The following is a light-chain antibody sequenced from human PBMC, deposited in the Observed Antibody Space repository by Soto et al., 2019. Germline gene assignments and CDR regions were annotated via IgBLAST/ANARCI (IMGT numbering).Light chain of an antibody. Sequence: QSALTQPASVSGSPGQSITISCTGTTTDVGGYKYVSWYQQHPGKAPKLMIYDVTSRPSGVSDRFSGSKSGNTASLIISGLQAEDEADYFCISYTNSDTYVFGSGTKLTVL. J-gene: IGLJ1*01. CDR2: DVT. CDR1: TTDVGGYKY. CDR3: ISYTNSDTYV. V-gene: IGLV2-14*01.